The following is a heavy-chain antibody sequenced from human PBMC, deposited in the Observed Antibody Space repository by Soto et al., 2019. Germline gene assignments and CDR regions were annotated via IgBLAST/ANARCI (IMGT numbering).Heavy chain of an antibody. CDR1: GYSFTSYW. Sequence: GESLKISCKGSGYSFTSYWISWVRQMPGKGLEWMGRIDPSDSYTNYSPSFQGHVTISADKSISTAYLQWSSLKASDTAMYYCARHVRQADIAPRPYGMDVWGQGTTVTVSS. CDR2: IDPSDSYT. D-gene: IGHD5-12*01. J-gene: IGHJ6*02. CDR3: ARHVRQADIAPRPYGMDV. V-gene: IGHV5-10-1*01.